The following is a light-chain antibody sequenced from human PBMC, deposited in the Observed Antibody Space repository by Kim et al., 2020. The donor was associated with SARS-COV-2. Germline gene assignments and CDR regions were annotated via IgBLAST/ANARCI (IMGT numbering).Light chain of an antibody. CDR2: GAS. CDR3: QQYNIWRT. V-gene: IGKV3-15*01. J-gene: IGKJ2*01. CDR1: ESISTN. Sequence: EIVMTQSPATLSVSPGEGATLSCRASESISTNLAWYQQRPGQAPRLLIYGASTRATGVPARFSGSGSGTEFTLTITGLQSEDVAVYYCQQYNIWRTFGQGTKLEI.